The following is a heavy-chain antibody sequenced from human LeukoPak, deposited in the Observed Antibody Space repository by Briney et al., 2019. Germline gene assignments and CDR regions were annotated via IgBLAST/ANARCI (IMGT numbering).Heavy chain of an antibody. CDR1: RASMSSFF. Sequence: PSETLSLTCTVSRASMSSFFWSWIRQPPGKGLEWIGHIHYSGTTKYNPSLTSRITLSMDTSKSQVSLRLTSVTAADTAVYYCAASGNSWWEGFFHDWGQGTLVSVSS. J-gene: IGHJ1*01. D-gene: IGHD2-8*02. CDR3: AASGNSWWEGFFHD. CDR2: IHYSGTT. V-gene: IGHV4-59*03.